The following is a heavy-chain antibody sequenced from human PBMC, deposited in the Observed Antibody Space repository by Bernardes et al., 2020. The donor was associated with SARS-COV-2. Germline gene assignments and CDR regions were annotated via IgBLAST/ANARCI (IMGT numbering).Heavy chain of an antibody. V-gene: IGHV3-13*01. D-gene: IGHD1-7*01. CDR2: IGVAGDT. J-gene: IGHJ6*02. CDR3: TRVELDSGFGYGVDV. CDR1: GFSVWKYD. Sequence: GGSLRLSCASSGFSVWKYDMHWVRQARGKRLEWVSAIGVAGDTYYSGSAKGRFTISRDNGKNPVYLQMNNLRVGDTALYYCTRVELDSGFGYGVDVWGQGTKVTVSS.